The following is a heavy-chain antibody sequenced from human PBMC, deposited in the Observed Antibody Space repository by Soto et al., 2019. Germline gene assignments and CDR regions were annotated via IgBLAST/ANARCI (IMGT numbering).Heavy chain of an antibody. CDR3: ARNGVPSLDYGDPLYYYYGMDV. CDR1: GFTFSSYS. Sequence: PGGSLRLSCAASGFTFSSYSMNWVRQAPGKGLEWVSYISSSSSTIYYADSVKGRFTISRDNARNSLYLQMNSLRDEDTAVYYCARNGVPSLDYGDPLYYYYGMDVWGQGTTVTVSS. V-gene: IGHV3-48*02. CDR2: ISSSSSTI. J-gene: IGHJ6*02. D-gene: IGHD4-17*01.